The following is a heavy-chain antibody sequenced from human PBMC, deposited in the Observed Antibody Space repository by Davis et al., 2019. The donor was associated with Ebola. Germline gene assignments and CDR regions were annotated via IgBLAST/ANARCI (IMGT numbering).Heavy chain of an antibody. CDR3: ARQYCTNGVSQTWFDP. CDR2: IDPSDSYT. CDR1: GYSFTSYW. J-gene: IGHJ5*02. D-gene: IGHD2-8*01. Sequence: PGGSLRLSCKGSGYSFTSYWISWVRQMPGKGLEWMGRIDPSDSYTNYSPSFQGHVTISADKSISTAYLQWSSLKASDTAMYYCARQYCTNGVSQTWFDPWGQGTLVTVSS. V-gene: IGHV5-10-1*01.